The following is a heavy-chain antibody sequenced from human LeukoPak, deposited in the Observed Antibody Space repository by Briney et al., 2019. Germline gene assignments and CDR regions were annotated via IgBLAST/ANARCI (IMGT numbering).Heavy chain of an antibody. D-gene: IGHD5-24*01. V-gene: IGHV1-18*01. CDR3: ASDREGYNPGDY. J-gene: IGHJ4*02. Sequence: ASVKVFCEASGYSFPIYGVSWVRQAPGQGLEWMAWISGKNGNTNYEQKYQGRVTLTKDTSTSTVYMELRSLSYDDTAVYYCASDREGYNPGDYWGQGTLVTVCS. CDR1: GYSFPIYG. CDR2: ISGKNGNT.